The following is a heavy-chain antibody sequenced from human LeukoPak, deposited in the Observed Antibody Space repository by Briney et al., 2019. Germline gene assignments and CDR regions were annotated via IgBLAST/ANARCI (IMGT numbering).Heavy chain of an antibody. CDR2: INHSGST. D-gene: IGHD3-22*01. V-gene: IGHV4-34*01. CDR1: GGSFSGYY. J-gene: IGHJ4*02. Sequence: SETLSLTCAVYGGSFSGYYWSWIRQPPGKGLEWIGEINHSGSTNYNPSLKSRVTISVDTSKNQFSLMLSSVTAADTAVYYCARAPYDSGGYYDYYFDYWGQGTLVTVSS. CDR3: ARAPYDSGGYYDYYFDY.